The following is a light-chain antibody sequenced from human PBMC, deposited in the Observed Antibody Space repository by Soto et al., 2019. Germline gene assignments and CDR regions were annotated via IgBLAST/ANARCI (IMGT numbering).Light chain of an antibody. J-gene: IGKJ5*01. Sequence: EIVLTQSPGTLSLSPGERATLSCRASQSVSNNYLAWYQQKPGQAPRLLIYGASSRATGIPDRFSGSGSGTDFTLTISRLEPEDFAVYYCQQHGSSPSITFGQGTRLEIK. V-gene: IGKV3-20*01. CDR2: GAS. CDR3: QQHGSSPSIT. CDR1: QSVSNNY.